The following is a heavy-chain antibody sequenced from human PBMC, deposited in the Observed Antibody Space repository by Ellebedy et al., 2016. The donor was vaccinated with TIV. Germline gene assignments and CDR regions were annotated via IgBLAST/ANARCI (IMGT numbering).Heavy chain of an antibody. J-gene: IGHJ4*02. Sequence: GGSLRLSXAASGFTFSSYGMHWVRQAPGKGLEWVAVIWYDGSNKYYADSVKGRFTISRDNSKNTLYLQMNSLRAEDTAVYYCARVPGGEVYFDYWGQGTLVTVSS. CDR2: IWYDGSNK. CDR1: GFTFSSYG. D-gene: IGHD3-16*01. V-gene: IGHV3-33*08. CDR3: ARVPGGEVYFDY.